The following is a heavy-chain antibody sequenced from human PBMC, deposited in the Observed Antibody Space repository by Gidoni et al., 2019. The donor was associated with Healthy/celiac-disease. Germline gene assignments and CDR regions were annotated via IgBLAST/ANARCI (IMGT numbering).Heavy chain of an antibody. Sequence: QVQLQQWGAGLLTPSETLSLTCAVYGGSFRGYYWSWIRQPPGKGLEWIGEINHRGSTNYNPSLKSRVTISVDTSKNQFSLKLSSVTAADTAVYYCAREAELHNWFDPWGQGTLVTVSS. D-gene: IGHD1-7*01. CDR1: GGSFRGYY. CDR2: INHRGST. J-gene: IGHJ5*02. V-gene: IGHV4-34*01. CDR3: AREAELHNWFDP.